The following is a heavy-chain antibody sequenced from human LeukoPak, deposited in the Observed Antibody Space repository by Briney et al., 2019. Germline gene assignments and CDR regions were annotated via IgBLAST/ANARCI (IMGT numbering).Heavy chain of an antibody. J-gene: IGHJ3*02. CDR2: INHSGST. D-gene: IGHD6-13*01. V-gene: IGHV4-34*01. CDR1: GGSFSGYY. CDR3: ARFGSSSWSTANDAFDI. Sequence: NPSETLSLTCAVYGGSFSGYYWSWIRQPPGKGLEWIGEINHSGSTNYNPSLKSRVTISVDTSKNQFSLKLSSVTAADTAVYYCARFGSSSWSTANDAFDIWGQGTMVTVSS.